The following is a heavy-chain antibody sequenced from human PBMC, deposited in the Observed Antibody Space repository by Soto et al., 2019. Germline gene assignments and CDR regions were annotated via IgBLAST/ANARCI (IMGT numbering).Heavy chain of an antibody. CDR2: IIPVFGTA. J-gene: IGHJ4*02. Sequence: QVQLVQPGAEVKKPGSSVKVSCKASGGIFSNYAISWVRQAPGQGREWMGGIIPVFGTANYAQKFQGRVTITADESTNTAYMEVSSLRSEDTAVYYCARGREKARHYFDYWGQGTLVTVSS. CDR1: GGIFSNYA. D-gene: IGHD1-26*01. CDR3: ARGREKARHYFDY. V-gene: IGHV1-69*01.